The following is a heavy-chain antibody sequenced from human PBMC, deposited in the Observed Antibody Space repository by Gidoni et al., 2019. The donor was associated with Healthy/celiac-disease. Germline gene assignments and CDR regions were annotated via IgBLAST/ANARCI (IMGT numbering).Heavy chain of an antibody. CDR2: IYSGGST. Sequence: EVQLVETGGGLIQPGGSLRLSCAASGFTVSRNYMSWVGHAPGKGREWVSVIYSGGSTYYADYVKGRFTISRDNSKNTLYLQMNSLRAEDTAVYYCARPSRLGYYYGMDVWGKGTTVTVSS. V-gene: IGHV3-53*02. J-gene: IGHJ6*04. D-gene: IGHD3-16*01. CDR3: ARPSRLGYYYGMDV. CDR1: GFTVSRNY.